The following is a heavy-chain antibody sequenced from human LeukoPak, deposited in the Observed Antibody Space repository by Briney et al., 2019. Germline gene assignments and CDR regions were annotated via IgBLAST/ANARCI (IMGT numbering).Heavy chain of an antibody. CDR3: ARDDDSSDGGPMSDY. V-gene: IGHV1-18*01. D-gene: IGHD3-22*01. J-gene: IGHJ4*02. CDR2: ISAYNGNT. CDR1: GYTFTSYD. Sequence: ASVKVSCKASGYTFTSYDINWVRQATGQGLEWMGWISAYNGNTNYAQKLQGRVTMTTDTSTSTAYMELRSLRSDDTAVYYCARDDDSSDGGPMSDYWGQGTLVTVSS.